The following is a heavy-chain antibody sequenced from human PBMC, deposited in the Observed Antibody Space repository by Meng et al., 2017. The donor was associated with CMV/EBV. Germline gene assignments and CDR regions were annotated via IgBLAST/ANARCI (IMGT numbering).Heavy chain of an antibody. CDR3: ARRRGRHSGGGLYYFDY. Sequence: GGSLRLSCAASGFTFSSYSKNWVRQAPGQGVEWVSSISSSSSCIYYAYSVKGRFTITRDNAKNSLYLQMNSLRADDTAVYFCARRRGRHSGGGLYYFDYWGQGTLVTVSS. D-gene: IGHD4-23*01. CDR2: ISSSSSCI. J-gene: IGHJ4*02. V-gene: IGHV3-21*01. CDR1: GFTFSSYS.